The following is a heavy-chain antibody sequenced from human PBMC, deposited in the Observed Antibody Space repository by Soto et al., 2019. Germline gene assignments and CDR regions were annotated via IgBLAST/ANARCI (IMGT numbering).Heavy chain of an antibody. D-gene: IGHD3-10*01. CDR1: GDTFTFYS. V-gene: IGHV1-69*02. CDR3: ASSYGSGSRAFDY. Sequence: QVQLVQSGAEVKKPGSSVRVSCKASGDTFTFYSINWVRQAPGLGLEWMGRINPILSMSNYAQRFQGRVTMTAHKSTSTAHMELSSLRSEDTAMYSCASSYGSGSRAFDYWGQGALVTVSS. J-gene: IGHJ4*02. CDR2: INPILSMS.